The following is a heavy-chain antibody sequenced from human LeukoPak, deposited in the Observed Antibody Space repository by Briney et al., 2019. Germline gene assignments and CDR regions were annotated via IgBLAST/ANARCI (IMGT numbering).Heavy chain of an antibody. V-gene: IGHV3-23*01. CDR2: ISGSGGST. Sequence: GGSLRLSCAASGFTFSIYAMSWVRQAPGKGLEWVSAISGSGGSTYYADSVKGRFTISRDNSKNTLYLQMNSLRAEDTAVYYCAKTTCRRFLEWLCPSYGMDVWGQGTTVTVSS. CDR3: AKTTCRRFLEWLCPSYGMDV. CDR1: GFTFSIYA. D-gene: IGHD3-3*01. J-gene: IGHJ6*02.